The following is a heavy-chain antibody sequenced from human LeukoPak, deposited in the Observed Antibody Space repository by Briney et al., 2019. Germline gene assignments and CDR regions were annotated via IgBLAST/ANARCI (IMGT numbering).Heavy chain of an antibody. CDR2: FDPEDGET. CDR1: VYTLTELS. CDR3: ATGPAYCGGDCYWVY. D-gene: IGHD2-21*01. J-gene: IGHJ4*02. V-gene: IGHV1-24*01. Sequence: ASVKVSCKVSVYTLTELSMHWVRQAPGKGLEWMGGFDPEDGETIYAQKFQGRVTMTEDTSTDTAYMELSSLRSEDTAEYYCATGPAYCGGDCYWVYWGQGTLVTVSS.